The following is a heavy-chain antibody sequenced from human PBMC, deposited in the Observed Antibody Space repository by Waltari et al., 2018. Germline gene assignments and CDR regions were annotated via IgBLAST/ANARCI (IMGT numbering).Heavy chain of an antibody. CDR2: TNPNSGGT. Sequence: QVQLVQSGAEVKKPGASVKVSCKASGYTFTGYYMHWVRQAPGQGLEWMGWTNPNSGGTNYAQKFQGRVTMTRDTSISTAYMELSRLRSDDTAVYYCARLYKRIAVADHPLGYWGQGTLVTVSS. D-gene: IGHD6-19*01. J-gene: IGHJ4*02. CDR1: GYTFTGYY. CDR3: ARLYKRIAVADHPLGY. V-gene: IGHV1-2*02.